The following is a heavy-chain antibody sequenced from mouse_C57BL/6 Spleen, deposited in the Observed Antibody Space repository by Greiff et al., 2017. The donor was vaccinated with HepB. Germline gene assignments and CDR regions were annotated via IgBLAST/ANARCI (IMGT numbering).Heavy chain of an antibody. Sequence: QVQLQQPGAELVKPGASVKLSCKASGYTFTSYWMHWVKQRPGQGLEWIGMIHPNSGITNSKEKFKSKAILTVDKSSSTAYMQLSSLTSEDSAVYYCARYNSNYLAWFAYWGQGTLVTVSA. V-gene: IGHV1-64*01. CDR3: ARYNSNYLAWFAY. CDR2: IHPNSGIT. J-gene: IGHJ3*01. D-gene: IGHD2-5*01. CDR1: GYTFTSYW.